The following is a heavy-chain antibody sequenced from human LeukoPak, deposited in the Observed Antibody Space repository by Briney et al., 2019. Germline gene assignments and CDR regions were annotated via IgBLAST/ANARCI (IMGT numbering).Heavy chain of an antibody. J-gene: IGHJ6*02. CDR3: ARRVVTPAEGMDV. CDR2: IDPSDSYT. D-gene: IGHD2-2*01. CDR1: GYTFTIYW. Sequence: GESLKISCKGSGYTFTIYWIGWVRQMPGKGLEWVGRIDPSDSYTSYSSSLQGHVTISADKSISTAYLQWSSLKASDTAMYYCARRVVTPAEGMDVWGQGTTVTVSS. V-gene: IGHV5-10-1*01.